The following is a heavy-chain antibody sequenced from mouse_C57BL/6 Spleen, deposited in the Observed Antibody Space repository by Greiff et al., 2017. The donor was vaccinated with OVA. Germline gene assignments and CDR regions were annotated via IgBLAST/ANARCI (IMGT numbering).Heavy chain of an antibody. J-gene: IGHJ2*01. V-gene: IGHV2-2*01. CDR3: ARTWDYDGTYYFDY. Sequence: VMLVESGPGLVQPSQSLSITCTVSGFSLTSYGVHWVRQSPGKGLEWLGVIWSGGSTDYNAAFISRLSISKDNSKSQVFFKMNSLQADDTAIYYCARTWDYDGTYYFDYWGQGTTLTVSS. CDR1: GFSLTSYG. D-gene: IGHD2-4*01. CDR2: IWSGGST.